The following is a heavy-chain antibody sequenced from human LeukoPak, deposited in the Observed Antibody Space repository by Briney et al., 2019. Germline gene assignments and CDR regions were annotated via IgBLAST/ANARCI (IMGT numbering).Heavy chain of an antibody. CDR2: ISTSSDTI. D-gene: IGHD3-22*01. CDR1: GFIFRSYS. V-gene: IGHV3-48*01. CDR3: AKDDYDSSGYYYASFGY. Sequence: GGSLRLSCAASGFIFRSYSMNWVRQAPGKGLEWVAFISTSSDTISYSDSVKGRFTISRDNAKNSLYLHMNSLRAEDTAVYYCAKDDYDSSGYYYASFGYWGQGTLVTVSS. J-gene: IGHJ4*02.